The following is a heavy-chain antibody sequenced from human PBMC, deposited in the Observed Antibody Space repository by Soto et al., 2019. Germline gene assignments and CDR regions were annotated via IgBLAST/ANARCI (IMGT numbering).Heavy chain of an antibody. V-gene: IGHV4-34*01. J-gene: IGHJ5*02. CDR1: GGSFSGYC. CDR2: INHSGST. Sequence: PLEILSLTCAVYGGSFSGYCWSWIRQPPGKGLEWIGEINHSGSTNYNPSLKSRVTISVDTSKNQFSLKLSSVTAADTAVYYCARPTVVPAASNWFDPWGQGTLVTVSS. D-gene: IGHD2-2*01. CDR3: ARPTVVPAASNWFDP.